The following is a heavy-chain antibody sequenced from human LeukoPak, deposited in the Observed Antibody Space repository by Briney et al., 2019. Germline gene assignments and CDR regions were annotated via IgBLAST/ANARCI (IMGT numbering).Heavy chain of an antibody. Sequence: PSETLSLTCAVSGYSISSGYYWGWIRQPPGKGLEWIGSIYHSGSTYYNPSLKSRVTISVDTSKNQFPLKLSSVTAADTAVYYCARDSLWFGELAFDPWGQGTLVTVSS. J-gene: IGHJ5*02. D-gene: IGHD3-10*01. CDR1: GYSISSGYY. V-gene: IGHV4-38-2*02. CDR2: IYHSGST. CDR3: ARDSLWFGELAFDP.